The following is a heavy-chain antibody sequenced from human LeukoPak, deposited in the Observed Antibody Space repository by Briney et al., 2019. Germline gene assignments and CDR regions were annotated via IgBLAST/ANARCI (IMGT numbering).Heavy chain of an antibody. CDR2: IYYTGST. J-gene: IGHJ4*02. V-gene: IGHV4-59*08. Sequence: PSETLSLTCTVSGASISDYYWSWIRQPPGKGLEWFGYIYYTGSTKYNPSLESRVTISIDTSKNHLYLKLSSVTAADTAIYYCARHSRAYSGTSGTFEYWGQGTLVTVSS. D-gene: IGHD1-26*01. CDR3: ARHSRAYSGTSGTFEY. CDR1: GASISDYY.